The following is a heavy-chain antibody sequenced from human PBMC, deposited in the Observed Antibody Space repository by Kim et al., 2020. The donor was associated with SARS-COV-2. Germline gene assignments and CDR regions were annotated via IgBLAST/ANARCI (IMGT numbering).Heavy chain of an antibody. V-gene: IGHV3-21*01. CDR1: GFTFSSYS. J-gene: IGHJ4*02. CDR3: ARDRIRYSGYVNRGDY. CDR2: ISSSSSYI. Sequence: GGSLRLSCAASGFTFSSYSMNWVRQAPGKGLEWVSSISSSSSYIYYADSVKGRFTISRDNAKNSLYLQMNSLRAEDTAVYYCARDRIRYSGYVNRGDYWGQGTLVTVSS. D-gene: IGHD5-12*01.